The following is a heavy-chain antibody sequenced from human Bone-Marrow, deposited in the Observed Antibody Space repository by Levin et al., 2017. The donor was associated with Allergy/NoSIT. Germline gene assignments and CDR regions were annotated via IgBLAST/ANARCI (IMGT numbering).Heavy chain of an antibody. D-gene: IGHD3-16*01. CDR1: GFTFSSYG. J-gene: IGHJ6*02. Sequence: GESLKISCAASGFTFSSYGMHWVRQAPGKGLEWVAVIWYDGSNKYYADSVKGRFTISRDNSKNTLYLQMNSLRAEDTAVYYCARGGDTNYGMDVWGQGTTVTVSS. CDR2: IWYDGSNK. CDR3: ARGGDTNYGMDV. V-gene: IGHV3-33*01.